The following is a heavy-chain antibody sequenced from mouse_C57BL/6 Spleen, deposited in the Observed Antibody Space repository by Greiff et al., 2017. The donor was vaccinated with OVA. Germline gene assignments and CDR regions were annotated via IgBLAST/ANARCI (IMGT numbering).Heavy chain of an antibody. CDR1: GYSITSGYD. D-gene: IGHD2-12*01. V-gene: IGHV3-1*01. CDR2: ISYSGST. Sequence: EVKLVESGPGMVKPSQSLSLTCTVTGYSITSGYDWHWIRHFPGNKLEWMGYISYSGSTNYNPSLKSRISITHDTSKNHFFLKLNSVTTEDTATYYCARGYDGYAMDYWGQGTSVTVSS. CDR3: ARGYDGYAMDY. J-gene: IGHJ4*01.